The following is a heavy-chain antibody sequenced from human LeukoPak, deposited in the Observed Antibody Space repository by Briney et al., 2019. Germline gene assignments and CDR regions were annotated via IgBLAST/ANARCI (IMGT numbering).Heavy chain of an antibody. CDR1: GGSINSGSYY. CDR2: IHTTGST. V-gene: IGHV4-61*09. Sequence: SQTLSLTRTVSGGSINSGSYYWNWIRQPAGKGLEWIGHIHTTGSTNCNPSLKSRVTTSLETSKNQFSLKLNSVTAADTAVYYCARCTSTSCYNFDYWGQGSLVTVSS. CDR3: ARCTSTSCYNFDY. J-gene: IGHJ4*02. D-gene: IGHD2-2*02.